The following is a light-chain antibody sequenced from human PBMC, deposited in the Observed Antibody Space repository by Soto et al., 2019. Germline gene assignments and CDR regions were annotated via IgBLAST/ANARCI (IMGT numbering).Light chain of an antibody. CDR1: QSVSSSY. Sequence: EIVLTQSPGTLSLSPGQRATLSCRASQSVSSSYLAWYQHKRGQASRLLMFGTGSRATGIPDRFSGTGSGTDFTLIINRLEPEDFAVYYCQQYSSTPHTFGQGTKLEIK. V-gene: IGKV3-20*01. CDR3: QQYSSTPHT. J-gene: IGKJ2*01. CDR2: GTG.